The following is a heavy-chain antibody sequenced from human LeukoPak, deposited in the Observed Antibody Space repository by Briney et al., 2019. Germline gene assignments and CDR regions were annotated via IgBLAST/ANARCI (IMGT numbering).Heavy chain of an antibody. J-gene: IGHJ4*02. D-gene: IGHD3-22*01. CDR1: GGSINSRTYY. CDR3: ASFDSNGYYND. V-gene: IGHV4-39*01. Sequence: PSETLSLTCSVSGGSINSRTYYWGWVRQPPGKGLEWIGSIYYTGTTYYSPPLKSRVTMSVDTPKNQFSLRLSSVTAADTAVYFCASFDSNGYYNDWGQGTLVTVSS. CDR2: IYYTGTT.